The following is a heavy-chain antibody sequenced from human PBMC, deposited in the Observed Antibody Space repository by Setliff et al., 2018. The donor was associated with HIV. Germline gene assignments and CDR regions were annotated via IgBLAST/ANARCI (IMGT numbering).Heavy chain of an antibody. V-gene: IGHV4-31*02. J-gene: IGHJ2*01. Sequence: SETLSLTCNVSGGSISSSGHYWSWIRQHPDKGLEWMAYITYSGSRYYRPSLKSRLTISVGTSKNQFSLKLNSVTAADTAVYYCARGLVGGSDYWYFDLWGRGALVTSPQ. CDR1: GGSISSSGHY. CDR3: ARGLVGGSDYWYFDL. D-gene: IGHD3-16*01. CDR2: ITYSGSR.